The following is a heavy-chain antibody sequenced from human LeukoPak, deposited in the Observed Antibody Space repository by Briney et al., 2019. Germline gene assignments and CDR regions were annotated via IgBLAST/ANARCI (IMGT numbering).Heavy chain of an antibody. V-gene: IGHV3-48*01. CDR3: VRQFAS. J-gene: IGHJ4*02. CDR1: GFTFSDHI. CDR2: VSGSGSTV. Sequence: GGSLRLSCAASGFTFSDHIMNWVRQLPGKRLEWVAYVSGSGSTVYYADSVKGRFAISRDNGKSSLYLQMNSLRVEDTALYYCVRQFASWGQGTLVTVSS.